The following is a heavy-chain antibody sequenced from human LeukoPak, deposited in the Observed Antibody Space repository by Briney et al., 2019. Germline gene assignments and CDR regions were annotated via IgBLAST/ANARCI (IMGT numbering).Heavy chain of an antibody. V-gene: IGHV7-4-1*02. J-gene: IGHJ4*02. CDR1: GYTFSTYP. Sequence: GASVKVSCKASGYTFSTYPMNWVRQAPGQGLEWMGWINTNTGSPTYAQGLIGRFVFSLDTSVSTAFLQINSLKAEDTTLYYCVRGIDTTGYFNYWGQGTLVTVSS. D-gene: IGHD3-22*01. CDR3: VRGIDTTGYFNY. CDR2: INTNTGSP.